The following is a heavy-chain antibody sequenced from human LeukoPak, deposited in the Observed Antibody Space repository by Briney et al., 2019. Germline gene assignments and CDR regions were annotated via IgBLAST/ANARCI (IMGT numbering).Heavy chain of an antibody. Sequence: GGSLRLSCAASGFTFSKYWMQWVRQAPGKGVVWVSRIKTDGSSTFYADSVKGRFTISRDNAKNTMYLQMNSLTVEDTAVYYCVSDTALGYWGQGTLVTVSS. V-gene: IGHV3-74*01. CDR2: IKTDGSST. D-gene: IGHD5-18*01. CDR1: GFTFSKYW. CDR3: VSDTALGY. J-gene: IGHJ4*02.